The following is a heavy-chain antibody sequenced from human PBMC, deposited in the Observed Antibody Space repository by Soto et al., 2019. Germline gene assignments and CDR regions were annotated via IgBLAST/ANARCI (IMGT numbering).Heavy chain of an antibody. CDR1: GFTFSSYA. CDR2: ISGSGGST. CDR3: AKDDGWNQQFDY. D-gene: IGHD1-1*01. J-gene: IGHJ4*02. Sequence: EVQLLEPGGGLVQPGGSLRLSCAASGFTFSSYAMSWVRQAPGKGLEWVSAISGSGGSTYYADSVKGRFTISRDNSKNTLYLQMNSLRAEDTAVYYCAKDDGWNQQFDYWGQGTLVTVSS. V-gene: IGHV3-23*01.